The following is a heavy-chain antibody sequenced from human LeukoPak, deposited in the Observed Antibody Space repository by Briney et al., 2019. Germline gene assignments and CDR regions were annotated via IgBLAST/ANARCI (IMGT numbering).Heavy chain of an antibody. CDR1: GGSISSYY. Sequence: SETLSLTCTVSGGSISSYYWSWIRQPPGKGLEWIGYIYYSGSTNYNPSLKSRVTISVDTSKNQFSLKLSSVTAADTAAYYCARQTMVRGVPLWGQGTLVTVSS. D-gene: IGHD3-10*01. CDR2: IYYSGST. CDR3: ARQTMVRGVPL. V-gene: IGHV4-59*08. J-gene: IGHJ4*02.